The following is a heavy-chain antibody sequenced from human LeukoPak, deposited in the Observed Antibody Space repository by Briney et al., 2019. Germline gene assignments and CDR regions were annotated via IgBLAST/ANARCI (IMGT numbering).Heavy chain of an antibody. V-gene: IGHV3-30*04. CDR1: GFTFSSYA. CDR2: ISYDGSNK. CDR3: ARSYDILTGYYSRYYYYGMDV. J-gene: IGHJ6*02. Sequence: AGGSLRLSCAASGFTFSSYAMHWVRQAPGKGLEWVAVISYDGSNKYYADSVKGRFTISRDNAKNSLYLQMNSLRAEDTAVYYCARSYDILTGYYSRYYYYGMDVWGQGTTVTVSS. D-gene: IGHD3-9*01.